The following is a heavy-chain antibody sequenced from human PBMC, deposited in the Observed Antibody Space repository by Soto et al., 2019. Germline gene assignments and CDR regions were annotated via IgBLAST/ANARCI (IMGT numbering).Heavy chain of an antibody. D-gene: IGHD3-22*01. V-gene: IGHV1-69*13. CDR2: IIPIFGTA. Sequence: GASVKVSCKASGGTFSSYAISWVRQAPGQGLEWMGGIIPIFGTANYAQKFQGRVTITADESTSTAYMELSSLRSEDTAVYYCARAALDYYDSSGIPPFDYWGQGTLVTVSS. CDR1: GGTFSSYA. J-gene: IGHJ4*02. CDR3: ARAALDYYDSSGIPPFDY.